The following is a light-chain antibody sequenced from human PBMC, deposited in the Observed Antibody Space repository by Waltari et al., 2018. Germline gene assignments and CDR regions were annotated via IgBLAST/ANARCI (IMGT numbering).Light chain of an antibody. CDR1: QDISTS. CDR3: QQGDTSPPT. Sequence: EIHMTQSPSSVSASVGDRVSMSCRASQDISTSLAWYQQKSGKPPSLLIYHSSTLQSGVPSRFSGAGTGTDFTLTINNLHPEDFATYFCQQGDTSPPTFGPGTEVELK. V-gene: IGKV1-12*01. J-gene: IGKJ1*01. CDR2: HSS.